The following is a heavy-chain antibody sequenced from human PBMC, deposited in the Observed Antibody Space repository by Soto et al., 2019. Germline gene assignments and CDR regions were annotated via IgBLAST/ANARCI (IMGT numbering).Heavy chain of an antibody. CDR1: GDSVSSNSAA. D-gene: IGHD5-12*01. V-gene: IGHV6-1*01. CDR3: ARARRGFRLVRTLSSYYYYGMDV. CDR2: TYYRSKWYN. Sequence: PSQTLSLTCAISGDSVSSNSAAWNWIRQSPSRGLEWLGRTYYRSKWYNDYAVSVKSRITINPDTSKNQFSLQLNSVTPEDTAVYYCARARRGFRLVRTLSSYYYYGMDVWGQGTTVTVSS. J-gene: IGHJ6*02.